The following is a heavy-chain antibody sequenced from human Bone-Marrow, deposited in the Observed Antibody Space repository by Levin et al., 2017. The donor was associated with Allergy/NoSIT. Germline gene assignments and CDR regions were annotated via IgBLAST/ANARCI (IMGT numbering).Heavy chain of an antibody. V-gene: IGHV3-30*04. CDR2: ISYDGTKK. J-gene: IGHJ4*02. D-gene: IGHD3-10*01. Sequence: GESLKISCAASGFTSSIYAIHWVRQAPGKGLEWVAVISYDGTKKYYADSVKGRFTISRDNSKNTLFLQMNSLRPDDTATYYCARDRVPWGIGEVDYWGQGTLVTVSS. CDR1: GFTSSIYA. CDR3: ARDRVPWGIGEVDY.